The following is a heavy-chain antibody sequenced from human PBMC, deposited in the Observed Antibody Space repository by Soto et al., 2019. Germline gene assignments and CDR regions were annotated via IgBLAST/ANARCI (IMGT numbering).Heavy chain of an antibody. CDR3: ARVPPSSSSYYYYGMDV. D-gene: IGHD6-6*01. J-gene: IGHJ6*02. CDR1: GGSISSYY. CDR2: IYYSGST. Sequence: QVQLQESGPGLVKPSETLSLTCTVSGGSISSYYWSWIRQPPGKGLEWIGYIYYSGSTNYNPSLKSRVTISVDTSKNQFSLKLSSVTAADTAVYYCARVPPSSSSYYYYGMDVWGQGTTVTVSS. V-gene: IGHV4-59*01.